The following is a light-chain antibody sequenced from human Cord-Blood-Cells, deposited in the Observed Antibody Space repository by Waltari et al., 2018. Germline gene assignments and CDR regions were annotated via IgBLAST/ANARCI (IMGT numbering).Light chain of an antibody. J-gene: IGLJ3*02. CDR1: ISAVGSYNR. V-gene: IGLV2-18*02. CDR2: EVS. Sequence: QSALTQPPSVSGSPGQSVTISCTGTISAVGSYNRVSWYQQPPGTAPKLMIYEVSNRPSGVPDRFSGSKSGNTASLTISGLQAEDEADYYCSSYTSSSTYWVFGGGTKLTVL. CDR3: SSYTSSSTYWV.